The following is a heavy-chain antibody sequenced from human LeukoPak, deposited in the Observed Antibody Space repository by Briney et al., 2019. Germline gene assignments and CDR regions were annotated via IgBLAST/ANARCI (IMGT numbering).Heavy chain of an antibody. CDR3: AREGSSSWYYFDY. CDR1: GGSISGYY. J-gene: IGHJ4*02. V-gene: IGHV4-4*07. CDR2: IYTSGNT. Sequence: KPSETLSLTCTVSGGSISGYYWSWIRQPAGKGLEWIGRIYTSGNTNYNPSLKSRVTMSVDTSKNQFSLKLTSVTAADTAVYYCAREGSSSWYYFDYWGQGTLVTVSS. D-gene: IGHD6-13*01.